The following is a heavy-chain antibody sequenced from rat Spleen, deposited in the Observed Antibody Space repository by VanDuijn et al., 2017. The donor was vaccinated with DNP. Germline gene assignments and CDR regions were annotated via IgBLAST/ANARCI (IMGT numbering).Heavy chain of an antibody. CDR3: ARQNIVRDWYFDF. Sequence: EVQLQESGPGLVKPSQSLSLICSVTGYSITSSYRWNWIRKFPGNKLEWMGSINSAGTTKYNPSLKSRVFITRDTSKNQLFLQVDSVTTEDTATYHCARQNIVRDWYFDFWGPGTMVTVSS. J-gene: IGHJ1*01. CDR1: GYSITSSYR. D-gene: IGHD4-3*01. CDR2: INSAGTT. V-gene: IGHV3-3*01.